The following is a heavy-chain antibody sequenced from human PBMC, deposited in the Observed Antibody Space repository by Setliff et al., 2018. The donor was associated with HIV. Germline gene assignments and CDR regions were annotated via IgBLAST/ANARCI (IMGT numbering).Heavy chain of an antibody. CDR1: GGTFSSYA. J-gene: IGHJ4*02. CDR2: IIPIFGTA. CDR3: ARTPVVAAAGMGPDY. D-gene: IGHD6-13*01. Sequence: RASVKVSCKASGGTFSSYAISWVRQAPGQGLEWMGGIIPIFGTANYAQKFQGRVTITADESTSTAYMELSSLRSEDTAVYYCARTPVVAAAGMGPDYWGQGTLVTVSS. V-gene: IGHV1-69*13.